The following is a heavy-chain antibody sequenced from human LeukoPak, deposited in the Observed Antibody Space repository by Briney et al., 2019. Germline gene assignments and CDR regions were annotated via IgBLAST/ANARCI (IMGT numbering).Heavy chain of an antibody. J-gene: IGHJ3*02. Sequence: GGSLRLSCAASGFTVSSNYMSWVRQAPGKGLGWVSVIYSGGSTYYADSVKGRFTISRDNSKNTLYLQMNSLRAEDTAVYYCARAEGIAAAGPHDAFDIWGQGTMVTVSS. CDR1: GFTVSSNY. D-gene: IGHD6-13*01. CDR2: IYSGGST. CDR3: ARAEGIAAAGPHDAFDI. V-gene: IGHV3-53*01.